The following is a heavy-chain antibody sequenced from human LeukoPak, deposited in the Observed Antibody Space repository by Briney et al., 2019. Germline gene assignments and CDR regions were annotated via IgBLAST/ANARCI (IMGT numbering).Heavy chain of an antibody. CDR3: ARGINYYGSGSPSHYFDY. CDR2: IRSSGSTI. V-gene: IGHV3-11*04. J-gene: IGHJ4*02. Sequence: GGSLRLSCAASGFTFSDYYMSWIRQAPGKRLEWVSYIRSSGSTIYYADSVKGRFTISRDNAKNSLYLQMNSLRAEDTAVYYCARGINYYGSGSPSHYFDYWGQGTLVTVSS. D-gene: IGHD3-10*01. CDR1: GFTFSDYY.